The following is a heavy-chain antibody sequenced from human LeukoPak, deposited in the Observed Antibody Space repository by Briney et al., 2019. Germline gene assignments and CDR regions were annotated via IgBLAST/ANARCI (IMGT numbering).Heavy chain of an antibody. CDR2: IRYDGSNK. J-gene: IGHJ6*03. Sequence: GGSLRLSCAASGFTFSSYGMHWVRQAPGKGLEWVAFIRYDGSNKYYADPVKGRFTISRDYSKNTLYLQMNSLRAEDTAVYYCAKIPRFWSAQAYYMDVWGKGTTVTVSS. CDR3: AKIPRFWSAQAYYMDV. CDR1: GFTFSSYG. V-gene: IGHV3-30*02. D-gene: IGHD3-3*01.